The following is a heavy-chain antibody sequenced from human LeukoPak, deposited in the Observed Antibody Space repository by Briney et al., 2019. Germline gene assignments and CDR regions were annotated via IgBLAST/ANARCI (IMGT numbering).Heavy chain of an antibody. J-gene: IGHJ6*02. Sequence: SETLSLTCTVSGGSISSYYWSWIRQPPGKGLEWIGYIYYSGSTNYNPSLKSRVTISVDTSKNLFSLKLSSVTAADTAVYYCARDSALDGMDVWGQGTTVTVSS. V-gene: IGHV4-59*01. D-gene: IGHD3-10*01. CDR3: ARDSALDGMDV. CDR2: IYYSGST. CDR1: GGSISSYY.